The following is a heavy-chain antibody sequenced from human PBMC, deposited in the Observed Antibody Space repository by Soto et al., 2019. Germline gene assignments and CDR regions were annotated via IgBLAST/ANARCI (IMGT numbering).Heavy chain of an antibody. CDR1: GFTFSSYG. CDR3: VISSGYYHRSFDY. Sequence: PGGSLRLSCAASGFTFSSYGMHWVRQAPGKGLEYVSTISSNGDNTYYADSVKGRFTISRENSKNTLYLQMSSLRAEDTAMYYFVISSGYYHRSFDYWGQGTLVTVYS. D-gene: IGHD3-3*01. V-gene: IGHV3-64D*06. J-gene: IGHJ4*02. CDR2: ISSNGDNT.